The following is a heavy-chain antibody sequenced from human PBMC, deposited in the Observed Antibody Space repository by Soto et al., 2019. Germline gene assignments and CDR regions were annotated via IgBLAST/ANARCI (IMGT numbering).Heavy chain of an antibody. V-gene: IGHV3-33*01. Sequence: GGSLRLSCAASGFTFSSYGMHWVRQAPGKGLEWVAVIWYDGSNKYYADSVKGRFTTSRDNSKNTLYLQMNSLRAEDTAVYYCARADDFWSGSNWFDPWGQGTLVTVSS. D-gene: IGHD3-3*01. CDR2: IWYDGSNK. J-gene: IGHJ5*02. CDR3: ARADDFWSGSNWFDP. CDR1: GFTFSSYG.